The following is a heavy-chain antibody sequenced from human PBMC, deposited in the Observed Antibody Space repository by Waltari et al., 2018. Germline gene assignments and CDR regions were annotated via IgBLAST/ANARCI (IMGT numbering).Heavy chain of an antibody. D-gene: IGHD3-10*01. CDR3: AKGYLPSLLFHDALDM. J-gene: IGHJ3*02. CDR2: LSGGGGIT. V-gene: IGHV3-23*01. Sequence: EVQLLESGGDLVQPGRSLTLSCAASGFTFSGYALSWVRQAPGKGLEWVSTLSGGGGITYFAESLKRRFTTSRDNSKDILYLHLNNLRGEDTAVYFCAKGYLPSLLFHDALDMWGQGTTVIVS. CDR1: GFTFSGYA.